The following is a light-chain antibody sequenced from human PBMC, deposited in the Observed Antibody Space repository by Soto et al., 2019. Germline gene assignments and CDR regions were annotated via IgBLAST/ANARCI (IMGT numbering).Light chain of an antibody. V-gene: IGKV1-9*01. CDR3: QQLNSYTLT. CDR2: AAS. CDR1: QGISSY. Sequence: DIQLTQSPSFLSASVGDRVTLTCRASQGISSYLAWYQQKPGKAPKLLIYAASTLQSGVPSRFSGSGSGTEFTLTISSLQPEDFATYYCQQLNSYTLTFGGGTKVDIK. J-gene: IGKJ4*01.